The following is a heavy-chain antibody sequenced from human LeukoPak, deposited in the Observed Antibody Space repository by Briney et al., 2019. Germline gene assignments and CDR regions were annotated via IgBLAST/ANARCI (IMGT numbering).Heavy chain of an antibody. J-gene: IGHJ4*02. V-gene: IGHV3-30-3*01. D-gene: IGHD2-21*01. CDR3: ARTSLLRSPFDY. CDR1: GFTFSSYA. Sequence: TGGSLRLSCAASGFTFSSYAMHWVRQAPGKGLEWVAVISYDGSNKYYADSVKGRFTISRDNSKNTLYLQMNSLRAEDTAVYYCARTSLLRSPFDYWGQGTLVTVSS. CDR2: ISYDGSNK.